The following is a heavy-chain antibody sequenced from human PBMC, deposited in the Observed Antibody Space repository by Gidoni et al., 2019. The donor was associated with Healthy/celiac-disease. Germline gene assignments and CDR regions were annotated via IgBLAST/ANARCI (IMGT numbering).Heavy chain of an antibody. CDR1: GFTFSSYS. Sequence: EVQLVESGGGPVKPGGSLRLSCAASGFTFSSYSMTWVRQAPGKGLGWVSSISSSSSYIYYADSVKGRFTISRDNAKNSLYLQMNSLRAEDTAVYYCATDGAAAGNVWGQGTLVTVSS. V-gene: IGHV3-21*01. CDR3: ATDGAAAGNV. CDR2: ISSSSSYI. D-gene: IGHD6-13*01. J-gene: IGHJ4*02.